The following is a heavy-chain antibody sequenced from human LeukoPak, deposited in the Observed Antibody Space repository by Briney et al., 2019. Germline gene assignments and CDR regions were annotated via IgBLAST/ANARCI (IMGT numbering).Heavy chain of an antibody. CDR3: ARGYCSGGSCPTHDAFDI. V-gene: IGHV1-24*01. CDR2: LDPEDVEI. CDR1: GYTLTEPA. Sequence: ASVKVSCKVSGYTLTEPAMHWVRQAPGKGLEWMGGLDPEDVEIIYAREFQGRITMTEDTSTDTAYMELSSPRSEDTAVYYCARGYCSGGSCPTHDAFDIWGQGTMVTVSS. J-gene: IGHJ3*02. D-gene: IGHD2-15*01.